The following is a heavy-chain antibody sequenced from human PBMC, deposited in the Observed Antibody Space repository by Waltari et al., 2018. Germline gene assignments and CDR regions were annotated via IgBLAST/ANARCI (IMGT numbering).Heavy chain of an antibody. D-gene: IGHD5-18*01. J-gene: IGHJ6*03. V-gene: IGHV4-59*01. CDR1: GGSISSYY. CDR2: IYYSGST. CDR3: ARVDTAMVGRPYYYYYYMDV. Sequence: QLQLQESGPGLVKPSETLSLTCTVSGGSISSYYWSWIRQPPGQGLEWIGYIYYSGSTNYNPSLKSRVTISVDTSKNQFSLKLSSVTAADTAVYYCARVDTAMVGRPYYYYYYMDVWGKGTTVTVSS.